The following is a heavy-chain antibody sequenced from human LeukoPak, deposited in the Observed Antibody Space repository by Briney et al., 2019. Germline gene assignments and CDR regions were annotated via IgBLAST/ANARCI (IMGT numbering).Heavy chain of an antibody. Sequence: SETLSLTCTVSGGSISRYYWSWLRQPPGKGLEWIGYIYYSGSTNYNPFLKSRVTISVDTSKNQFSLKLSSVTAADTAVYYCARVEVATRVFDYWGQGTLVTVSS. J-gene: IGHJ4*02. CDR3: ARVEVATRVFDY. V-gene: IGHV4-59*01. CDR2: IYYSGST. CDR1: GGSISRYY. D-gene: IGHD5-12*01.